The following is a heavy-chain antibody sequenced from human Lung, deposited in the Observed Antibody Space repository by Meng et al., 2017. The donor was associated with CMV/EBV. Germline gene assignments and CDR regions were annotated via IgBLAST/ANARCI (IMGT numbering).Heavy chain of an antibody. V-gene: IGHV3-23*01. CDR1: GFIFSDYI. CDR2: ISENGGSP. CDR3: AKALNSGRPNS. J-gene: IGHJ4*02. Sequence: ESXKISXAASGFIFSDYIMSWVRQAPGRGLEWVSAISENGGSPYYADSVKGRFTISRDNSKNTVSLQMDSLRVEDTATYYCAKALNSGRPNSWGQGTLVTVSS. D-gene: IGHD6-6*01.